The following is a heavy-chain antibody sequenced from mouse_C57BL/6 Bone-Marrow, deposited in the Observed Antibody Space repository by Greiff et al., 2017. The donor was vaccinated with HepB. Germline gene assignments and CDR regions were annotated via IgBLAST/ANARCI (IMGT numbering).Heavy chain of an antibody. V-gene: IGHV1-50*01. CDR1: GYTFTSYW. D-gene: IGHD1-1*01. CDR2: IDPSDSYT. J-gene: IGHJ1*03. CDR3: AKGAYYYGSSFYWYFDV. Sequence: VQLQQPGAELVKPGASVKLSCKASGYTFTSYWMQWVKQRPGQGLEWIGEIDPSDSYTNYNQKFKGKATLTVDTSSSTAYMQLSSLTSEDSAVYYCAKGAYYYGSSFYWYFDVWGTGTTVTVSS.